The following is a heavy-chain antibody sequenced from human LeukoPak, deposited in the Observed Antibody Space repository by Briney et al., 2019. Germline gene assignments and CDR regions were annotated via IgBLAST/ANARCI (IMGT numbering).Heavy chain of an antibody. Sequence: SETLSLTCTVSGGSTNSNGYYWGWIRQPPGKGLEWIGTIYYSEGTYYNTSLKSRVTISVDTSKNQFSLKLSSVTAADTAVYYCARDTYYGSGSYYQGYWGQGTLVTVSS. V-gene: IGHV4-39*02. CDR3: ARDTYYGSGSYYQGY. J-gene: IGHJ4*02. CDR2: IYYSEGT. CDR1: GGSTNSNGYY. D-gene: IGHD3-10*01.